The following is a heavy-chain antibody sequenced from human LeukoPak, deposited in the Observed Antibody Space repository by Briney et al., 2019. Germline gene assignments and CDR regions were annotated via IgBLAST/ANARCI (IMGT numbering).Heavy chain of an antibody. D-gene: IGHD3-22*01. CDR3: ARASYSYDINGWVPFDY. CDR2: IYTSGST. V-gene: IGHV4-61*02. CDR1: GNSIGSGDNY. J-gene: IGHJ4*02. Sequence: PSETLSLTCTVSGNSIGSGDNYRSWIRQPAGKGLEWIGRIYTSGSTNYNPSLKSRVTISGDTSKNQFSLRLSSVTAADTAVYYCARASYSYDINGWVPFDYWGQGTLVTVSS.